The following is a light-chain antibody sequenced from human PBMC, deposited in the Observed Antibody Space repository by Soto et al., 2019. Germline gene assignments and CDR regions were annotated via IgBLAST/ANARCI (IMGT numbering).Light chain of an antibody. CDR1: SSDVGGYHY. J-gene: IGLJ2*01. Sequence: QSALTQPASVSGSPGQSITISCTGTSSDVGGYHYVSWYQQYPGKAPKVMIYDVSNRPSGVSNRFSGSKSGTTASLTISGLQAEDEADYYCTSYTSRSAFVFGSGTKLTVL. V-gene: IGLV2-14*01. CDR2: DVS. CDR3: TSYTSRSAFV.